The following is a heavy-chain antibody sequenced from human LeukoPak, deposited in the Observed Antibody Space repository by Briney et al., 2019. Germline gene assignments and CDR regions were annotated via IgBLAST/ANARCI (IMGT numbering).Heavy chain of an antibody. CDR2: IYYSGST. D-gene: IGHD6-6*01. CDR1: GGSISSYY. V-gene: IGHV4-59*12. CDR3: ARDLSSSSGAFDY. J-gene: IGHJ4*02. Sequence: PSETLSLTCTVSGGSISSYYWSWIRQPPGKGLEWIGYIYYSGSTNYNPSLKSRVTISVDRSKNQFSLKLSSVTAADTAVYYCARDLSSSSGAFDYWGQGTLVTVSS.